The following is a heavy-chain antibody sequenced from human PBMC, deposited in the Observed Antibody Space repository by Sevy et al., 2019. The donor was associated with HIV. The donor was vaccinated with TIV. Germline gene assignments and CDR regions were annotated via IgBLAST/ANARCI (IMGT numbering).Heavy chain of an antibody. CDR3: AGENAWGRGYS. Sequence: SESLSLTCTVSGGSITSLYWGWIRQPPGKGLEGIANIYYKGNTNYNPSLKSRVTISLDTSKNQFSLRLSSVTAADTAIHYCAGENAWGRGYSWGQGTLVTVSS. D-gene: IGHD1-26*01. V-gene: IGHV4-59*08. J-gene: IGHJ4*02. CDR1: GGSITSLY. CDR2: IYYKGNT.